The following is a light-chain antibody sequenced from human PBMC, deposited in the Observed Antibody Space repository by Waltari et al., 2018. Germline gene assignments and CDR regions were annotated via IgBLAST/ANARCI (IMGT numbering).Light chain of an antibody. V-gene: IGLV4-69*01. CDR2: LNSDGSH. CDR3: QTWDTGIRV. Sequence: QPVLTQSPSASASLGASVKLTCTLSSGHSSYAIALHQPQQGKAPRYLLRLNSDGSHYTWDGFHVRFSGSSAGAERYLTISNLQSEDEADYYCQTWDTGIRVFGGGTRLTVL. CDR1: SGHSSYA. J-gene: IGLJ3*02.